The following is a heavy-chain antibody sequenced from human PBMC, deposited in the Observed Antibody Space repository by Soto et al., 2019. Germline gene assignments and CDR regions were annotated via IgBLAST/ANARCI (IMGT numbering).Heavy chain of an antibody. Sequence: SVKVSCKASGGTFSSYAISWVRQAPGQRLEWMGGIIPIFGTANYAQKFQGRVTITADKSTSTAYMELSSLRSEDTAVYYCARVGPGYSSSWSPGGFDPWGQGTLVTVSS. V-gene: IGHV1-69*06. CDR3: ARVGPGYSSSWSPGGFDP. D-gene: IGHD6-13*01. CDR1: GGTFSSYA. CDR2: IIPIFGTA. J-gene: IGHJ5*02.